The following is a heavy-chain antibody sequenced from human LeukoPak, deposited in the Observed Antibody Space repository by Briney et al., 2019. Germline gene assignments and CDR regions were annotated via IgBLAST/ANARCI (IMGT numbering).Heavy chain of an antibody. CDR2: ISWNSGSI. CDR1: GFTFDDYA. D-gene: IGHD3-10*01. J-gene: IGHJ4*02. CDR3: AKVMGYGRSGECFDY. V-gene: IGHV3-9*01. Sequence: GRSLRLSCAASGFTFDDYAMHWVRQAPGKGLEWVSGISWNSGSIGYADSVKGRFTISRDNAKNSLYLQMNSLRAEDTALYYCAKVMGYGRSGECFDYWGQGTLVTVSS.